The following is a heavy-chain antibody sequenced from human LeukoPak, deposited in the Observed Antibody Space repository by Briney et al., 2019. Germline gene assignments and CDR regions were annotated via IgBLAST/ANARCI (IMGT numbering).Heavy chain of an antibody. CDR3: AKDPVGATLRYYFDY. Sequence: GGSLRLSCAASGFTFNSYGMSWVRQAPGKGLEWVSAISSGGGDTYYADSVKGRFTISRDNSKNTLYLQMNSLKAEDTAVYYCAKDPVGATLRYYFDYWGQGTLVTVSS. CDR1: GFTFNSYG. V-gene: IGHV3-23*01. D-gene: IGHD1-26*01. J-gene: IGHJ4*02. CDR2: ISSGGGDT.